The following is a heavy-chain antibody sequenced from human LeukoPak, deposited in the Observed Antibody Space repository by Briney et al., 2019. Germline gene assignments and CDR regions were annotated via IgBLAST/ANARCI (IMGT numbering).Heavy chain of an antibody. Sequence: PGGSLRLSCATSGFTFSSNWMSWVRHVPGRGLDWVANIKPDGSAEYYAASVKGRFTVSRDNSKITLYLQMNSLRAEDTAVYYCAKSYNGYESKPDYWGQGTLVTVSS. CDR3: AKSYNGYESKPDY. V-gene: IGHV3-7*03. CDR2: IKPDGSAE. D-gene: IGHD5-12*01. J-gene: IGHJ4*02. CDR1: GFTFSSNW.